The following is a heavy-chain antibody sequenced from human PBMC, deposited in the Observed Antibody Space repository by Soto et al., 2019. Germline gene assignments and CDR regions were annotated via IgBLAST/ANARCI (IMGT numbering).Heavy chain of an antibody. CDR3: ARGFGAITTTVYDAFDI. CDR1: GYTFIKYA. CDR2: INADKGDT. Sequence: ASVKVSCKASGYTFIKYAIHWVRQAPGQRPEWMGWINADKGDTKNSQKFQGRVTFTRDTSATTTFMELSSLTSDDTGVYFCARGFGAITTTVYDAFDIWGQGTMVTVSS. V-gene: IGHV1-3*01. J-gene: IGHJ3*02. D-gene: IGHD4-4*01.